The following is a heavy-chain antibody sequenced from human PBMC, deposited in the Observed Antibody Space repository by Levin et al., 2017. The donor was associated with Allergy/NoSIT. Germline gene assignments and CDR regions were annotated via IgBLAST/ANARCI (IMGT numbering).Heavy chain of an antibody. D-gene: IGHD3-16*01. J-gene: IGHJ5*02. CDR2: ISSSGDNI. V-gene: IGHV3-23*01. CDR1: GFTFNNYA. Sequence: GGSLRLSCAASGFTFNNYAMSWVRQAPGKGLEWVSSISSSGDNIYYPDSVKGRFTISRDNSKNTLYLQMNSLRDEDTAVYYCAKYQGELHHWGQGTLVSVSS. CDR3: AKYQGELHH.